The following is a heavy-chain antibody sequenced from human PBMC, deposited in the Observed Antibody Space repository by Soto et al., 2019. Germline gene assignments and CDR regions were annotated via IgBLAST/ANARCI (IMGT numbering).Heavy chain of an antibody. CDR2: VSSDGRQK. J-gene: IGHJ1*01. CDR3: TRDARPYSIYRGGGLGL. D-gene: IGHD4-4*01. Sequence: QAQLVESRGGVVQPGRSLRHSCVLTGFIFSDYAMHWVRQTPGKGLEWVAIVSSDGRQKFYTDSVKGRFTISKEFSNNHLFLQVNSLRPEDSGTYFCTRDARPYSIYRGGGLGLWGQGTLVTVSS. V-gene: IGHV3-30*03. CDR1: GFIFSDYA.